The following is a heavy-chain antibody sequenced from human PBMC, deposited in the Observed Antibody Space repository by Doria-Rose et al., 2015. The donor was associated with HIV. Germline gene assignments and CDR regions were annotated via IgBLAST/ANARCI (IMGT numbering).Heavy chain of an antibody. D-gene: IGHD3-16*01. CDR1: GGSLSGFY. CDR3: VRGWGRWFNN. CDR2: FNPSGGT. Sequence: QVQLQQWGAGLLKPSETLSLTCAVYGGSLSGFYWSWVRQPPGKGLEWIGEFNPSGGTNYSTSLKSRVTISVDTSKNQFSLKLTSVTAADTAVYYCVRGWGRWFNNWGQGTLVTVSS. J-gene: IGHJ4*02. V-gene: IGHV4-34*01.